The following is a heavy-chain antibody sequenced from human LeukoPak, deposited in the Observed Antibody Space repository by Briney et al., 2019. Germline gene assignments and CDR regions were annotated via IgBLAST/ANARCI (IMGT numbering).Heavy chain of an antibody. V-gene: IGHV3-30-3*01. D-gene: IGHD4-17*01. CDR2: IAYDGSNK. Sequence: GGSLRLSCAASGFTFPHYAMHWVRQAPGKGLEWVAVIAYDGSNKYYADSVKGRFTISRDNSKNTLYLQMNSLRVDDTAVYYCAGEDYGKHYFDYWGQGTLVTVSS. CDR3: AGEDYGKHYFDY. J-gene: IGHJ4*02. CDR1: GFTFPHYA.